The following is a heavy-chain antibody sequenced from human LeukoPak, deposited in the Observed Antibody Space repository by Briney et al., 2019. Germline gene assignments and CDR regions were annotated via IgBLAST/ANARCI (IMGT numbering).Heavy chain of an antibody. V-gene: IGHV4-4*07. Sequence: PSETLSLTCTVSGGSISSYYWSWIRQPAGKGLEWIGRIYTSESTNYNPSLKSRVTMSVDTSKNQFSLKLSSVTAADTAVYYCARELGYYDSSGYDYWGQGTLVTVSS. CDR3: ARELGYYDSSGYDY. CDR1: GGSISSYY. CDR2: IYTSEST. J-gene: IGHJ4*02. D-gene: IGHD3-22*01.